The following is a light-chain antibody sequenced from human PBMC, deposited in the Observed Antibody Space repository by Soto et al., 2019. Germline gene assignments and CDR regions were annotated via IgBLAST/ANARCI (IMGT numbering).Light chain of an antibody. CDR1: SSDVGGYNY. V-gene: IGLV2-11*01. Sequence: QSVLTQPRSVSGSPGQSVTISCTGTSSDVGGYNYVSWYQQHPGKAPKLMIYDVTTRPSGVPDRFSGSKSGNTASLTISGLQAEDEADYYCSSYTTSSTRVFGTGTKVTVL. CDR2: DVT. CDR3: SSYTTSSTRV. J-gene: IGLJ1*01.